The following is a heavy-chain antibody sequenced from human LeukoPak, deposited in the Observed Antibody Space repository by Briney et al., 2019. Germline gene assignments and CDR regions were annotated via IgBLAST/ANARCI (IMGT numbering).Heavy chain of an antibody. CDR3: ARSKYCSSTTCSARRTDY. Sequence: GASVKVSCKASGYTFTDYYMHWVRQAPGQGLEWMGWINPNNGGTNYAQKFQGRVTMTRDTSISTAYMGLSRLRSDDTSIYYCARSKYCSSTTCSARRTDYWGQGTLVIVSS. CDR2: INPNNGGT. J-gene: IGHJ4*02. CDR1: GYTFTDYY. D-gene: IGHD2-2*01. V-gene: IGHV1-2*02.